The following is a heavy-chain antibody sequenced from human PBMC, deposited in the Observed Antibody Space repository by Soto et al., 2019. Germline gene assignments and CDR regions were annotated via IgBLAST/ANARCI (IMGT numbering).Heavy chain of an antibody. Sequence: PGGSLRLSCAASGFTFSNAWMNWVRQAPGKGLEWVGRIKSKTDGGTTDYAAPVKGRFTISRDDSKNTLYLQMNSLKTEDTAVYYCTTDPYYYDSSGYPPLAFDIWGQGTMVTVSS. CDR3: TTDPYYYDSSGYPPLAFDI. D-gene: IGHD3-22*01. J-gene: IGHJ3*02. CDR1: GFTFSNAW. V-gene: IGHV3-15*07. CDR2: IKSKTDGGTT.